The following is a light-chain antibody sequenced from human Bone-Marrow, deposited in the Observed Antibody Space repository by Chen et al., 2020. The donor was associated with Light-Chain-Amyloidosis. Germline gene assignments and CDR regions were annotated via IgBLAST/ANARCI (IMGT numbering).Light chain of an antibody. CDR3: QSDQGSSQGV. J-gene: IGLJ3*02. V-gene: IGLV6-57*01. CDR2: ADD. CDR1: SDSIATNY. Sequence: NCMLTQPHSVSESPGQTVIISCTRSSDSIATNYVQWYQHRPRSSPGTVISADDQRPSGVPDRFSGSIDRSSNSASLTSSGLKTEDEADYYCQSDQGSSQGVFGGGTKLTVL.